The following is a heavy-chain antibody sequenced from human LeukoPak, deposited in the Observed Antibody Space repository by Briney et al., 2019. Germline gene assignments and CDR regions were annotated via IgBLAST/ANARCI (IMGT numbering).Heavy chain of an antibody. V-gene: IGHV3-23*01. Sequence: GGSLRLSCAASGFTFSSYAMSWVRQAPGRGLEWVSTISAGGTTYYRDSVKGRFTISRDNSESTLYLQMNSLRAEDTAVYYCAKDRTYSDGVYGYWGQGTLVTVSS. CDR2: ISAGGTT. J-gene: IGHJ4*02. D-gene: IGHD2-8*01. CDR3: AKDRTYSDGVYGY. CDR1: GFTFSSYA.